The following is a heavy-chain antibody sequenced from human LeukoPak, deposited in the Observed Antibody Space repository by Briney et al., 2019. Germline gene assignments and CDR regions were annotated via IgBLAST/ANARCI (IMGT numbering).Heavy chain of an antibody. V-gene: IGHV3-48*04. J-gene: IGHJ3*02. D-gene: IGHD2-15*01. CDR1: GFTFSSYS. CDR3: ARSIRGYCSGGSCYEYSVDAFDT. CDR2: ISSSSSTI. Sequence: PGGSPRLSCAASGFTFSSYSMNWVRQAPGKGLEWVSYISSSSSTIYYADSVKGRFTISRDNAKNSLYLQMNSLRAEDTAVYYCARSIRGYCSGGSCYEYSVDAFDTWGQGTMVTVSS.